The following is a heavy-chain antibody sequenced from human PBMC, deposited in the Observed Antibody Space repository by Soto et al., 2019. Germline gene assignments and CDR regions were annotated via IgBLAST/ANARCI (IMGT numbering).Heavy chain of an antibody. D-gene: IGHD2-15*01. CDR2: INPNSGGT. CDR3: ARAIGYCSGGSCPHTYYYMDV. V-gene: IGHV1-2*04. J-gene: IGHJ6*02. Sequence: GASVKVSCKASGYTFTGYYMHWVRQAPGQGLEWMGWINPNSGGTNYAQKFQGWVTMTRDTSISTAYMELSRLTSDDTAVYYCARAIGYCSGGSCPHTYYYMDVWGQGTTVTVSS. CDR1: GYTFTGYY.